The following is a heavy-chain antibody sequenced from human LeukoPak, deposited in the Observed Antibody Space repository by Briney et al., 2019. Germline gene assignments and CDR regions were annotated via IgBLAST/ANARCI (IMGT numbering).Heavy chain of an antibody. Sequence: PTGGSLRLSCAASGFTFSDHAMIWVRQAPGKGLEWVSGISARGDSTYYADSVKGRFTISRDNSKNTLYLQMNSLRAEDTAVYYCAKTVADEGSGSKGVDYFDYWGQGTLVTVSS. CDR2: ISARGDST. V-gene: IGHV3-23*01. CDR1: GFTFSDHA. CDR3: AKTVADEGSGSKGVDYFDY. J-gene: IGHJ4*02. D-gene: IGHD3-10*01.